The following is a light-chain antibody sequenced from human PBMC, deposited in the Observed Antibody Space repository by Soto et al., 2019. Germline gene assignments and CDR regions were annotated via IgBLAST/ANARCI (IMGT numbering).Light chain of an antibody. Sequence: IVLTQSPATLSLSPGERATLSCRASQSVSSYLAWYQHKPGHAPRLLIYDASNRATGIPARFSGSGSGTDFALAISGLEREGFAVYYCRRRSNWSLWTFGQGTEVEIK. V-gene: IGKV3-11*01. CDR3: RRRSNWSLWT. CDR2: DAS. J-gene: IGKJ1*01. CDR1: QSVSSY.